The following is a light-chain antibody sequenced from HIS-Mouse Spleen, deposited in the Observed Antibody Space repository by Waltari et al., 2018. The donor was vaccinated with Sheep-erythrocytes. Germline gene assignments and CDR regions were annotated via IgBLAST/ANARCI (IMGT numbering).Light chain of an antibody. CDR2: EGS. CDR1: SIDVGSYNL. CDR3: CSYAGSSTPWV. J-gene: IGLJ3*02. Sequence: QSALTQPASVSGSPGQSITISCTVTSIDVGSYNLVSWYQQHPGKAPKLMIYEGSKRPSGVSNRFSGSKSGNTDSLTISGLQAEDEADYYCCSYAGSSTPWVFGGGTKLTVL. V-gene: IGLV2-23*01.